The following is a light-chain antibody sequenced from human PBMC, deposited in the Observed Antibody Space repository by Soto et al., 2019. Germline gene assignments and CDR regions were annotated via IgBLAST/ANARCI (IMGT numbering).Light chain of an antibody. CDR2: EVS. J-gene: IGLJ2*01. V-gene: IGLV2-8*01. CDR1: SSDVGVYNY. Sequence: QSALTQPPSASGSPGQSVTISCTGTSSDVGVYNYVSWYQQHPGKAPKLLIYEVSKRPSGVPDRFSGSKSGNTASLTVSGLQAEDEADFYCSSYAGSKNVVFGGGTKLTVL. CDR3: SSYAGSKNVV.